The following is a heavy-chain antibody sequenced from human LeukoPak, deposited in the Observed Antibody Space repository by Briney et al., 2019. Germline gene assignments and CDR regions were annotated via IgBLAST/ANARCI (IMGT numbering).Heavy chain of an antibody. J-gene: IGHJ3*01. V-gene: IGHV3-72*01. D-gene: IGHD3-3*01. Sequence: PGGSLRLSCAASGFIFSAYIMDWVRQAPGKGLEWIGRIRKKNAGYTTEYAASLKGRFVVSRDDSKDSVFLQMNSLETEDTAVYYCTREGGEGDYTAFDLWGQGTMVTVSP. CDR1: GFIFSAYI. CDR3: TREGGEGDYTAFDL. CDR2: IRKKNAGYTT.